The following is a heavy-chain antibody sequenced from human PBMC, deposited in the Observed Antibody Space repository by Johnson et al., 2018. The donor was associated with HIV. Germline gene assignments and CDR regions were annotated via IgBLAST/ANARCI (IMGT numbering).Heavy chain of an antibody. V-gene: IGHV3-20*04. CDR3: ARVTTMIVVVFAFDI. CDR2: INWNGGNT. Sequence: VQLVESGGGVVQPGRSLRLSCAASGFTFDDYGMSWVRQAPGKGLEWVSGINWNGGNTGYVDSVKGRFTISRDNSKNTLYLQMNSLRAEDTAVYYCARVTTMIVVVFAFDIWGQGTMVTVSS. CDR1: GFTFDDYG. D-gene: IGHD3-22*01. J-gene: IGHJ3*02.